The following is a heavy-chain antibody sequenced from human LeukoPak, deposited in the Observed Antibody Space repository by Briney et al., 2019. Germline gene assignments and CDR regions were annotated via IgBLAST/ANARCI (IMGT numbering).Heavy chain of an antibody. J-gene: IGHJ4*02. CDR2: LYTSGTT. CDR1: GGSISSYY. CDR3: ARGPCSTSCHRSWYFDY. V-gene: IGHV4-4*07. D-gene: IGHD2-2*01. Sequence: SETLSLTCTASGGSISSYYWSWIRQPAGKGLGWIGRLYTSGTTNYNPSLKSRVTMSVDTSKNQFSLKLSSVTAADTAVYYCARGPCSTSCHRSWYFDYWGQGTLVTVSS.